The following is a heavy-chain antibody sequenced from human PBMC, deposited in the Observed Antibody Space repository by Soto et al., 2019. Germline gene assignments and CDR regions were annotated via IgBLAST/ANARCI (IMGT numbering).Heavy chain of an antibody. D-gene: IGHD3-10*01. CDR2: SRNKDHTYST. V-gene: IGHV3-72*01. CDR3: VRGYRGFDN. J-gene: IGHJ4*02. Sequence: GGSLRLSCAVSGFTFRDHYMDWVRQAPGKGLEWVGRSRNKDHTYSTEYAASVKGRFTISRDDSENSLFLHMNSLKAEDTAMYYCVRGYRGFDNWGQGTLVTVSS. CDR1: GFTFRDHY.